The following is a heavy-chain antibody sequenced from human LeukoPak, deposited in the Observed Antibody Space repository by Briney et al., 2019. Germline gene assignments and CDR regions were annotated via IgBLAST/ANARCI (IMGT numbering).Heavy chain of an antibody. CDR2: IYTSGST. D-gene: IGHD3-10*01. J-gene: IGHJ6*03. CDR1: GDSISSGSYY. V-gene: IGHV4-61*02. Sequence: SETLSLTCTVSGDSISSGSYYWSWIRQAAGKGLEWIGRIYTSGSTNYNPSLKSRVTISVDTSKNQFSLKLSSVTAADTAVYYCASNYGSGSYYYYMDVWGKGTTVTISS. CDR3: ASNYGSGSYYYYMDV.